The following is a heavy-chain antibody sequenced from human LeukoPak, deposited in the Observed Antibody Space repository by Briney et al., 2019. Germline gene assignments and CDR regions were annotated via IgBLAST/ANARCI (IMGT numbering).Heavy chain of an antibody. CDR1: GGSFSGYY. J-gene: IGHJ4*02. V-gene: IGHV4-34*01. CDR2: INHSGST. D-gene: IGHD3-10*01. CDR3: VRESYSVSGSYRS. Sequence: PSETLSLTCAVYGGSFSGYYWSWIRQPPGKGLEWIGEINHSGSTNYNPSLKSRVTISVDTSKNQFSLKLSSVTAADTAVYYCVRESYSVSGSYRSWGQGTLVIVSS.